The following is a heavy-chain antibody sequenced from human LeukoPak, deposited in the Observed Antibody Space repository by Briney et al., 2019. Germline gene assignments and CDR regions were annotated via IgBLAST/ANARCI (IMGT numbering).Heavy chain of an antibody. V-gene: IGHV3-30-3*01. J-gene: IGHJ3*02. CDR2: ISYDGSNK. Sequence: GGSLRLSCAASGFTFSSYAMHWVRQAPGKGLEWVAVISYDGSNKHYADSVKGRFTISRDNSKNTLYLQMNSLRAEDTAVYYCARDGDCSSTSCFRDAFDIWGQGTMVTVSS. CDR3: ARDGDCSSTSCFRDAFDI. CDR1: GFTFSSYA. D-gene: IGHD2-2*01.